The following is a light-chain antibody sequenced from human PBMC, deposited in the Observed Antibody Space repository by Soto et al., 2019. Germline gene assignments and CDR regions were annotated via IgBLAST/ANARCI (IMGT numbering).Light chain of an antibody. CDR3: QQANSFPLT. CDR1: QGISNW. CDR2: AAS. Sequence: DIQMTQSPSSVSASVGDRVTITCRASQGISNWLAWYQQKPGRAPNLLISAASSLQSGVPSRFSGGGSGTDFTLIISSLQPEDFATYYCQQANSFPLTFGGGTKVEI. V-gene: IGKV1-12*01. J-gene: IGKJ4*01.